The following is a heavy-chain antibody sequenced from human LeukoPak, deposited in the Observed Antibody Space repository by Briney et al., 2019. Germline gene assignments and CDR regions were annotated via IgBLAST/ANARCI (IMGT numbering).Heavy chain of an antibody. Sequence: QPGRSLRLSCAASGFTFSSYGMHWVRQARGKGLEGVAVISYDGSNKYYADSVKGRFTISRDNSKNTLYLQMNSLGAEDTAVYYCAAPGGWGQGTLVTVSS. CDR2: ISYDGSNK. D-gene: IGHD3-10*01. J-gene: IGHJ4*02. V-gene: IGHV3-30*03. CDR1: GFTFSSYG. CDR3: AAPGG.